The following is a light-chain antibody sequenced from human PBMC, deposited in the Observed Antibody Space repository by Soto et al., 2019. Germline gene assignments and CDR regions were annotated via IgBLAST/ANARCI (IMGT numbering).Light chain of an antibody. J-gene: IGLJ3*02. CDR2: TND. CDR3: AVWDDRRRGWA. CDR1: SSNIGSNS. V-gene: IGLV1-44*01. Sequence: QSVLTQPPSAAGTPGQRITISCSGSSSNIGSNSVNWYRQFSGTAPNLLIYTNDQRPSGVPDRFSGSKSGTSASLAISGLQSEDEADYYCAVWDDRRRGWAFGGGTKVTVL.